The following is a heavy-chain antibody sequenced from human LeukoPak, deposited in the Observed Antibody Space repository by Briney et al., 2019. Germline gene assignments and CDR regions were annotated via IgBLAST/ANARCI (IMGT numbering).Heavy chain of an antibody. CDR1: GYTFTGYY. Sequence: ASVKVSCKASGYTFTGYYMHWVRQAPGQGLEWMGWINPNSGGTNYAQKFQGRVTMTRDTSISTAYMELSRLRSDDTAVYYCARDLGDILTGYAGWFDPWGQGTLVTVSS. V-gene: IGHV1-2*02. J-gene: IGHJ5*02. CDR2: INPNSGGT. D-gene: IGHD3-9*01. CDR3: ARDLGDILTGYAGWFDP.